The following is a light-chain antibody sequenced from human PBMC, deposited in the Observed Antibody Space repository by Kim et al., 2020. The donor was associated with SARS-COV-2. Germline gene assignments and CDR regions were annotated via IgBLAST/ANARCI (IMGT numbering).Light chain of an antibody. J-gene: IGKJ1*01. CDR1: QDISSN. CDR2: GAS. CDR3: QQYSSYPRT. Sequence: ASVGERVTINCRASQDISSNLAWFQQKPGKAPKSLIYGASSLQSGAPSRFSGGGFGTDFTLTISSLQAEDSATYYCQQYSSYPRTFGQGTKVDIK. V-gene: IGKV1-16*01.